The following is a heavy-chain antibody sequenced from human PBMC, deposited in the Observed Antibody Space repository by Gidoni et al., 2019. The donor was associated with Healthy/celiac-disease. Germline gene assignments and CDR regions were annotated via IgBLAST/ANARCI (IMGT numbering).Heavy chain of an antibody. J-gene: IGHJ4*02. CDR1: GFTLSSYA. CDR2: ISYDGSNK. Sequence: PCAASGFTLSSYAMPWVRQAPGKGLEWVAVISYDGSNKYYADSVKGRFTISRDNSKNTLYLQMNSLRAEDTAVYYCARAGYCSGGSCSRVRGYWGQGTLVTVSS. D-gene: IGHD2-15*01. V-gene: IGHV3-30-3*01. CDR3: ARAGYCSGGSCSRVRGY.